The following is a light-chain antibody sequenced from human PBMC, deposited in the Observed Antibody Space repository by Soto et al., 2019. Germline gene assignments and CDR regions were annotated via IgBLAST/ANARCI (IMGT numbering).Light chain of an antibody. Sequence: QLVLTQSSSASASLGSSVKLTCTLSSGHSSYTIAWHQQQPGKAPRYLMKLERSGSYNKGSGVPDRFSGSSSGTDRYLTISNLLSEDEAHDYFETWDSNTFVVFGGGTKLTVL. CDR1: SGHSSYT. CDR3: ETWDSNTFVV. J-gene: IGLJ2*01. V-gene: IGLV4-60*03. CDR2: LERSGSY.